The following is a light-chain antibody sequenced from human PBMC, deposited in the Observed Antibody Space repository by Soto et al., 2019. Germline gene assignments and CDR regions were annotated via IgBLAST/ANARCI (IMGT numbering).Light chain of an antibody. V-gene: IGKV3-20*01. J-gene: IGKJ1*01. CDR3: QQYGSSPWT. CDR2: AAS. CDR1: QSVSSNY. Sequence: EVVLTQSPGTLSLSPGERATLSCRASQSVSSNYLAWYQQKPGQAPRLLTYAASSRATGIPDRFSGSGSGSDCTLTISRLEPEDFAVYYCQQYGSSPWTFGQGTTVEIK.